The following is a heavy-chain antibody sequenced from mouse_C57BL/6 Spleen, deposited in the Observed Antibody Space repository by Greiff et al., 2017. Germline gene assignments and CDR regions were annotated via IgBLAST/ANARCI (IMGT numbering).Heavy chain of an antibody. J-gene: IGHJ2*01. CDR2: IYPGSGNT. Sequence: QVQLKESGAELVRPGASVKLSCKASGYTFTDYYINWVKQRPGQGLEWIARIYPGSGNTYYNEKFKGKATLTAEKSSSTAYMQLSSLTSEYSAVYFCARNDYPYYVDYWGQGTTLTVSS. CDR3: ARNDYPYYVDY. D-gene: IGHD2-4*01. CDR1: GYTFTDYY. V-gene: IGHV1-76*01.